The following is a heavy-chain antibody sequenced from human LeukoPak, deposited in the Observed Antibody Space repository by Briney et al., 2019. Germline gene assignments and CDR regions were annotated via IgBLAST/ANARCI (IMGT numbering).Heavy chain of an antibody. CDR2: IYYSGNT. D-gene: IGHD3/OR15-3a*01. CDR1: GVSISSSNSY. J-gene: IGHJ4*02. V-gene: IGHV4-39*01. CDR3: ARQTGSGLFILP. Sequence: SQTLSLTCTVSGVSISSSNSYWGWIRPPPGKGLEWIGSIYYSGNTYYNASLKSQVSISIDTSKNQFSLRLTSVTAADTAVYYCARQTGSGLFILPGGQGTLVTVSS.